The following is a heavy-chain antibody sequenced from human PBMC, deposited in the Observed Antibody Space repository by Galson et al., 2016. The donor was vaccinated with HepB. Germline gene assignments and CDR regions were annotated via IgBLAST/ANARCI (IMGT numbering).Heavy chain of an antibody. Sequence: SLRLSCAASGFSFSTSSMSWVRQAPGKGLDWVAYISSRSSTMYYAHSVRGRFTISRDNAKNSLFLQMNSLRDEDTAIYFCAGGDGGDLRHWGQGTLVTVPS. CDR3: AGGDGGDLRH. J-gene: IGHJ1*01. CDR1: GFSFSTSS. CDR2: ISSRSSTM. D-gene: IGHD4-17*01. V-gene: IGHV3-48*02.